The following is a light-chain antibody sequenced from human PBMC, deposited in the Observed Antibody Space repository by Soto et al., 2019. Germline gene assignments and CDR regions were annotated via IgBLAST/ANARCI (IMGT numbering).Light chain of an antibody. J-gene: IGLJ1*01. CDR1: SSNIGSNT. CDR2: SNN. CDR3: ATWDDSLNGYV. Sequence: QSVLTQPPSASGTPGQMVTISCSGSSSNIGSNTVTWYQQLPGTAPKLLIYSNNQRPAGVPDRFSGSKSGTSASLAISGIQSEDEADYYCATWDDSLNGYVFGTGTKLTVL. V-gene: IGLV1-44*01.